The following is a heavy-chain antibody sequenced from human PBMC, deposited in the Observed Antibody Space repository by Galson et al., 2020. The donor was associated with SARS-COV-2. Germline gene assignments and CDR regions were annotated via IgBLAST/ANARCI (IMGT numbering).Heavy chain of an antibody. Sequence: GGSLRLSCAASGFTFSDYAMSWVRQAPGKGLEWVSTISGSGGSTLYADSVKGRFTISRDNSKNTLSLQMSSLRAEDTAVYYCAKNLGKGIVATMGNRPTDYWGQGTLVTVCS. D-gene: IGHD5-12*01. CDR2: ISGSGGST. J-gene: IGHJ4*02. V-gene: IGHV3-23*01. CDR1: GFTFSDYA. CDR3: AKNLGKGIVATMGNRPTDY.